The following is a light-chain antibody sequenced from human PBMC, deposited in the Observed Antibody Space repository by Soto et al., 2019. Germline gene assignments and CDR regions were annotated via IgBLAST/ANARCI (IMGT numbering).Light chain of an antibody. CDR2: GAS. Sequence: EIVLTQSPGTLSLSPGERGTLSCRASQSVSSSYLAWYQQKPGQAPRLLIYGASSRATGIPDRFSGSGSGTAFTLTISRLEPEDFAVYYCQQYGSSPRVTFGGGTKVEIK. CDR3: QQYGSSPRVT. V-gene: IGKV3-20*01. J-gene: IGKJ4*01. CDR1: QSVSSSY.